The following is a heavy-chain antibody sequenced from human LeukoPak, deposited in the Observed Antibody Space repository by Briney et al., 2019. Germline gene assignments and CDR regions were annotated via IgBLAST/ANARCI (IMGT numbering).Heavy chain of an antibody. CDR1: GFTFSDYW. CDR3: AREESSLVLGGLGY. Sequence: PGGSLRLSCVASGFTFSDYWMHWVRQAPGKGLAWVSRINGDESSIDYADSVKGRFTVSRDNAKNTLYLQMNSLRPEDMAVYYCAREESSLVLGGLGYWGQGTLVTVSS. V-gene: IGHV3-74*01. J-gene: IGHJ4*02. CDR2: INGDESSI. D-gene: IGHD6-13*01.